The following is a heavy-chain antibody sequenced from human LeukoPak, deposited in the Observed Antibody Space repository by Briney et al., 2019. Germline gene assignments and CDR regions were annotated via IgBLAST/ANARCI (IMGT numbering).Heavy chain of an antibody. V-gene: IGHV3-30*02. Sequence: GGSLRLSCAASGFTFGSYGMHWVRQAPGKGLAWVAFIGYDGSSKYYADSVKGRFTISRDNSKNTMYVQMNSLRPEDTAVYYCAAHSSSWPFVTWGKGTTVTVSS. CDR3: AAHSSSWPFVT. CDR2: IGYDGSSK. D-gene: IGHD6-13*01. J-gene: IGHJ6*04. CDR1: GFTFGSYG.